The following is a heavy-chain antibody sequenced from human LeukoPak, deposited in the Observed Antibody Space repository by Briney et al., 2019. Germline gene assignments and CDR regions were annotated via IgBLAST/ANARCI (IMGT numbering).Heavy chain of an antibody. V-gene: IGHV3-21*06. Sequence: PGGSLRLSCAVSGFTFSSYSMNWVRQAPGKGLEWVSSISSSSSSIYYADSVKGRFSISRDNAKNSLYLQMNSLRVEDTAVYYCARQKSGVAVAGPGDHWGQGTLVTVSS. CDR2: ISSSSSSI. CDR1: GFTFSSYS. D-gene: IGHD6-19*01. CDR3: ARQKSGVAVAGPGDH. J-gene: IGHJ4*02.